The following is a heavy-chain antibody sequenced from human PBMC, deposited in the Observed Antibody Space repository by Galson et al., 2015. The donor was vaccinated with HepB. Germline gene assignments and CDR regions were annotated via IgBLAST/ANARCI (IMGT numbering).Heavy chain of an antibody. CDR3: ARGTSSSWPHPPPVY. Sequence: SLRLSCAASGFTFSSYWMSWVRQAPGKGLEWVANIKQDGSEKYYVDSVKGRFTISRDNSKNTLYLQMNSLRAEDTAVYYCARGTSSSWPHPPPVYWGQGTLVTVSS. J-gene: IGHJ4*02. V-gene: IGHV3-7*03. D-gene: IGHD6-13*01. CDR1: GFTFSSYW. CDR2: IKQDGSEK.